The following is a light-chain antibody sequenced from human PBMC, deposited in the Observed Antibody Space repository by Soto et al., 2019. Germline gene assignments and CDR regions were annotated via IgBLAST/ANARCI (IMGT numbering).Light chain of an antibody. CDR2: DAS. J-gene: IGKJ1*01. Sequence: EIVLTQSPGTLSLFPGERATLSCRASKSISSNYLSWYQQKPGQAPRPLIHDASNRATGIPDKFSGAGSGTDFTLTVSRREPEDFAVYYCHQYGSAPAWTFGQGTKVEIK. V-gene: IGKV3-20*01. CDR1: KSISSNY. CDR3: HQYGSAPAWT.